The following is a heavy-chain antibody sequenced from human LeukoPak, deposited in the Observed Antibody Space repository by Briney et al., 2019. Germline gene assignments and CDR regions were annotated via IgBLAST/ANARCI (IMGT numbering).Heavy chain of an antibody. D-gene: IGHD4-17*01. V-gene: IGHV4-59*01. J-gene: IGHJ2*01. Sequence: PSETLSLTCTVSGGSISPYYWNWIRQPPGKGLEWIGYIYYSGSTNYNPSLKSRVTISVDTSKNHFSLKLSSVTAADTAVYYCARGYTVTLYWYFDLWGRGTLVTVSS. CDR2: IYYSGST. CDR3: ARGYTVTLYWYFDL. CDR1: GGSISPYY.